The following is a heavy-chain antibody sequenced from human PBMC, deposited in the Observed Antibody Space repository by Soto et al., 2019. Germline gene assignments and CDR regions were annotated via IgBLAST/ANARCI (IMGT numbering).Heavy chain of an antibody. D-gene: IGHD3-22*01. V-gene: IGHV4-34*01. Sequence: QVQLQQWGAGLLKPSETLSLTCAGYGGSFSGYYWSWIRQPPGKGLEWIGEINHSGSTNYNPSLKSRVTISVDTSKNQFSLKLSTVTAADTAVDYCSRQVYYDIAYWGQGTLVTVSS. CDR1: GGSFSGYY. CDR3: SRQVYYDIAY. CDR2: INHSGST. J-gene: IGHJ4*02.